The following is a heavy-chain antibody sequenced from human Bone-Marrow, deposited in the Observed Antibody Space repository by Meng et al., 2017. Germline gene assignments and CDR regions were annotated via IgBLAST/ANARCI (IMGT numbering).Heavy chain of an antibody. Sequence: ASVKVSCKASGYTFTSYGISWVRQAPGQGLEWMGWISAYNGNTNYAQKLQGRVTMTTDTSTSTAYMELRSLRSDDTAVYYCARGGLYCTNGVCYWYYFDYWGQGTVVTVSS. CDR3: ARGGLYCTNGVCYWYYFDY. J-gene: IGHJ4*02. V-gene: IGHV1-18*01. CDR1: GYTFTSYG. D-gene: IGHD2-8*01. CDR2: ISAYNGNT.